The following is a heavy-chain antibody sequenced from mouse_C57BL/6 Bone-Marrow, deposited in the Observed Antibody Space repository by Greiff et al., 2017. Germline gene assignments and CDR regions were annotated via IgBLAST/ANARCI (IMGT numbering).Heavy chain of an antibody. CDR1: GFTFSSYG. CDR2: ISSGGSYT. D-gene: IGHD1-1*01. CDR3: AIHRGLLRFCSGGFAY. J-gene: IGHJ3*01. V-gene: IGHV5-6*01. Sequence: EVQLVESGGDLVKPGGSLKLSCAASGFTFSSYGMSWVRQTPDKRLEWVATISSGGSYTYYPDSVKGRFTISRDNAKNTLYLQMSSLKSEDTAMYYCAIHRGLLRFCSGGFAYWGQGTLVTVSA.